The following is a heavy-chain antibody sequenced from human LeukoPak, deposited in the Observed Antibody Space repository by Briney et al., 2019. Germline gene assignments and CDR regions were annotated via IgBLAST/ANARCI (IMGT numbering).Heavy chain of an antibody. V-gene: IGHV1-2*02. J-gene: IGHJ4*02. CDR2: INPNSGGT. CDR1: GYTFTGYY. CDR3: AREWRGYPSSGYSVGFDY. Sequence: ASVKVSCKASGYTFTGYYMHWVRQAPGQGLEWMGWINPNSGGTNYAQKFQGRVTMTRDTSISTAYMELSRLRSDDTAVYYCAREWRGYPSSGYSVGFDYWGQGTLVTVSS. D-gene: IGHD3-22*01.